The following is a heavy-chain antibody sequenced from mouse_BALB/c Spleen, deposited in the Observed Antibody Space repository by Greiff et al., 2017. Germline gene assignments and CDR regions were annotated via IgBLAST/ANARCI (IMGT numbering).Heavy chain of an antibody. D-gene: IGHD1-2*01. CDR1: GFTFSDYY. V-gene: IGHV5-4*02. Sequence: EVQVVESGGGLVKPGGSLKLSCAASGFTFSDYYMYWVRQTPEKRLEWVATISDGGSYTYYPDSVKGRFTISRDNAKNNLYLQMSSLKSEDTAMYYCARAHYGYDYYAMDYWGQGTSVTVSS. CDR3: ARAHYGYDYYAMDY. CDR2: ISDGGSYT. J-gene: IGHJ4*01.